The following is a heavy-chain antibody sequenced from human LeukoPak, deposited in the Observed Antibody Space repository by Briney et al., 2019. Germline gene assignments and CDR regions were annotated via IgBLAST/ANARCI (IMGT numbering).Heavy chain of an antibody. J-gene: IGHJ4*02. D-gene: IGHD3-3*01. Sequence: PSETLSLTCTVSGYSISSGYYWGWIRQPPGKGLEWIGSIYYSGSTYYNPSLKSRVTISVDTSKNQFSLKLSSVTAADTAVYYCARGRITTIFGVVTPPYPFDYWGQGTLVTVSS. V-gene: IGHV4-38-2*02. CDR1: GYSISSGYY. CDR2: IYYSGST. CDR3: ARGRITTIFGVVTPPYPFDY.